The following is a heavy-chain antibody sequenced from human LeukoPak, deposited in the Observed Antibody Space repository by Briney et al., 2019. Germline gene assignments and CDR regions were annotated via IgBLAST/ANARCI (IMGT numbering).Heavy chain of an antibody. D-gene: IGHD3-22*01. Sequence: SETLSLTCTVSGGSISNYYWGWIRQPPGKGLEWIGSIYYSGSTYYNPSLKSRVTISVDTSKNQFSLKLSSVTAADTAVYYCARLHDSSGVDYWGQGTLVTVSS. CDR3: ARLHDSSGVDY. CDR2: IYYSGST. V-gene: IGHV4-39*07. CDR1: GGSISNYY. J-gene: IGHJ4*02.